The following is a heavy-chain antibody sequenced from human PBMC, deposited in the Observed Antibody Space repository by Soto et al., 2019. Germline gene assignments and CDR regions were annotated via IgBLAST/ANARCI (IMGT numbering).Heavy chain of an antibody. D-gene: IGHD1-26*01. J-gene: IGHJ5*01. Sequence: PSETLSLTCAISGDSVSSSSVTWNWIMHSPSRGLEWLGRTYYRSKWYNDYAESVKSRITINPDTSKNQFSLHLSSVTPEDTAVYYCVRLIGNSWLDFWGQGTLVTVSS. CDR3: VRLIGNSWLDF. V-gene: IGHV6-1*01. CDR1: GDSVSSSSVT. CDR2: TYYRSKWYN.